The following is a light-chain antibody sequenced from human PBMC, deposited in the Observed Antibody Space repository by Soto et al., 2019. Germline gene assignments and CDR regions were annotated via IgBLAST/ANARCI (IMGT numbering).Light chain of an antibody. CDR1: SSDVGRYKL. V-gene: IGLV2-14*03. CDR3: SSYTTSTTLI. Sequence: QSALTQPASVSGSPGQSITISCTGTSSDVGRYKLVSWYQQHPGKAPKLMIYDVSNRPSGVSNRFSGSKSGNTASLTISGLQAEDEAEYYCSSYTTSTTLIFGGGTKVTVL. CDR2: DVS. J-gene: IGLJ2*01.